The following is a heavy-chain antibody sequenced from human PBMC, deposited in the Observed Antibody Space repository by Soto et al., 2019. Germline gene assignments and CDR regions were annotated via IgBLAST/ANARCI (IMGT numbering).Heavy chain of an antibody. CDR3: ARADEYCSGGSCYSYYVMDV. D-gene: IGHD2-15*01. CDR1: GGTFSSYA. V-gene: IGHV1-69*01. Sequence: QVQLVQSGAEGKKPGSSVKVSCKASGGTFSSYAISWVRQAPGQGLEWMGGIIPIFGTANYAQKFQGRVTITADESTSTVYMELSSLRSDDTAVYYCARADEYCSGGSCYSYYVMDVWGQGTTVTVS. CDR2: IIPIFGTA. J-gene: IGHJ6*02.